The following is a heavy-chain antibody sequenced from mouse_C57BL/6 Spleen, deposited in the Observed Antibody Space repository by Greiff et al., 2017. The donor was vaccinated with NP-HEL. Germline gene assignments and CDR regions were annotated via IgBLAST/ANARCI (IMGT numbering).Heavy chain of an antibody. CDR3: ARSHYGNYFDY. J-gene: IGHJ2*01. V-gene: IGHV1-61*01. Sequence: QVQLQQPGAELVRPGSSVKLSCKASGYTFTSYWMDWVKQRPGQGLECIGNIYPSDSETHYNQKFKDKATLTVDKSSSTAYMQLSSLTSEDSAVYYCARSHYGNYFDYWGQGTTLTVSS. D-gene: IGHD2-1*01. CDR1: GYTFTSYW. CDR2: IYPSDSET.